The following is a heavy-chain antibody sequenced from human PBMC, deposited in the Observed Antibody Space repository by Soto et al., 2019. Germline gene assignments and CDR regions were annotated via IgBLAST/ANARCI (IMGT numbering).Heavy chain of an antibody. CDR3: AIDISNTFDY. D-gene: IGHD4-4*01. J-gene: IGHJ4*02. CDR1: GFTFNTYF. Sequence: HVQLLQSGGELKKPGASVKVSCNTSGFTFNTYFISWGRQAPGQGLEWMGWISPYNGNTKYGEKFQGRVTMTTHTITRTAYMELRTLRIDDAAVYYFAIDISNTFDYWGQGTLVTASS. CDR2: ISPYNGNT. V-gene: IGHV1-18*01.